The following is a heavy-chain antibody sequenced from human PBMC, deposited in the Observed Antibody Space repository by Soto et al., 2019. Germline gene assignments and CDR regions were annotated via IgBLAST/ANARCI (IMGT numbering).Heavy chain of an antibody. CDR1: GYTFTSYA. J-gene: IGHJ5*02. D-gene: IGHD3-3*01. Sequence: ASVKVSCKASGYTFTSYAMHWVRQAPGQRLEWMGWINAGNGNTKYSQKFQGRVTITRDTSASTAYMELSSLRSEDTAVYYCAREGITIFGGRPNWFDPWGQGTLVTVSS. CDR2: INAGNGNT. CDR3: AREGITIFGGRPNWFDP. V-gene: IGHV1-3*01.